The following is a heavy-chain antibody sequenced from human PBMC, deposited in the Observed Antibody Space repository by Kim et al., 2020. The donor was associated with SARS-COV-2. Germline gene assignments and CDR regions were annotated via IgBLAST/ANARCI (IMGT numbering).Heavy chain of an antibody. CDR3: ARDLRQNNYGSGPADFDY. Sequence: GGSLRLSCAASGFTFSSYSMNWVRQAPGKGLEWVSSISSSSSYIYYADSVKGRFTISRDNAKNSLYLQMNSLRAEDTAVYYCARDLRQNNYGSGPADFDYWGQGTLVTVSS. J-gene: IGHJ4*02. CDR2: ISSSSSYI. CDR1: GFTFSSYS. V-gene: IGHV3-21*01. D-gene: IGHD3-10*01.